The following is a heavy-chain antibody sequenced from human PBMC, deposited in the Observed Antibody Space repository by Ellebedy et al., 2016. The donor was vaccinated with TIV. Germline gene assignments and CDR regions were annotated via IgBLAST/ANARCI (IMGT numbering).Heavy chain of an antibody. V-gene: IGHV4-59*12. CDR2: IYYSGST. D-gene: IGHD1-26*01. Sequence: SETLSLTCTVSGGSISSYYWSWIRQPPGKGLEWIGYIYYSGSTNYNPSLKSRVTISVDTSKNQFSLKLSSVTAADTAVYYCASARVGATSFFDYWGQGTLVTVSS. CDR1: GGSISSYY. CDR3: ASARVGATSFFDY. J-gene: IGHJ4*02.